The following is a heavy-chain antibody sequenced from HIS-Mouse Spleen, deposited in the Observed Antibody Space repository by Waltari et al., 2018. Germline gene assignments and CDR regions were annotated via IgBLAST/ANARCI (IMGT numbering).Heavy chain of an antibody. J-gene: IGHJ2*01. CDR3: AREIPYSSSWYDWYFDL. Sequence: QLQLQESGPGLVKPSETLSLTCTVSGGSISSSSYYWGWIRQPPGKGLGWIGSIYYSGSTSSNPSLKSRVTISVDTSKNQFSLKLSSVPAADTAVYYCAREIPYSSSWYDWYFDLWGRGTLVTVSS. V-gene: IGHV4-39*07. CDR1: GGSISSSSYY. CDR2: IYYSGST. D-gene: IGHD6-13*01.